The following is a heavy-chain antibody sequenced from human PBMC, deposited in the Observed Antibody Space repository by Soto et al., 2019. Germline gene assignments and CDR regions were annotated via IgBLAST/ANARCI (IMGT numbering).Heavy chain of an antibody. V-gene: IGHV3-23*01. CDR3: HKCIRGGPPAVTWFDA. J-gene: IGHJ5*02. CDR1: GFTFSSYA. CDR2: ISGSGGST. Sequence: GGSLRLSCAASGFTFSSYAMSWVRQAPGKGLEWVSAISGSGGSTYYADSVEGRFTISRDNSKNTLYLQMNSLRAEDTAVYYCHKCIRGGPPAVTWFDAWGQGTLVTVSS. D-gene: IGHD3-10*01.